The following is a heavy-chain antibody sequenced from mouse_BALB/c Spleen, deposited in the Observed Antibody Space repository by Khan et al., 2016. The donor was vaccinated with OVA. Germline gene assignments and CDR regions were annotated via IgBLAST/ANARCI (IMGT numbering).Heavy chain of an antibody. V-gene: IGHV3-2*02. J-gene: IGHJ4*01. CDR1: GYSITSPPS. CDR2: ISYSGST. Sequence: EVQLQESGPSLVKPSQSLSLTCTVTGYSITSPPSSLFILHFPLSKLECICYISYSGSTNYNPSLKSRISVTRDTSEHQFFLQLNSVTTEDTATYFCARQNYYGYALDYWGQGTSVTVSS. D-gene: IGHD1-1*01. CDR3: ARQNYYGYALDY.